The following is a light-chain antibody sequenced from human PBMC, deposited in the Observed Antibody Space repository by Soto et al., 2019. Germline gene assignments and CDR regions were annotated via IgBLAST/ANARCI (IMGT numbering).Light chain of an antibody. CDR3: AAWDDSLNGRYV. CDR1: SSNIGSNT. J-gene: IGLJ1*01. Sequence: QSALTQPPSASATPGQRVTISCSGSSSNIGSNTVNWYQQLPGTAPKLLIYSNNQRPSGVPDRFSGSKSGTSASLAISGLQSEDEADYYCAAWDDSLNGRYVFGTGTKVTVL. CDR2: SNN. V-gene: IGLV1-44*01.